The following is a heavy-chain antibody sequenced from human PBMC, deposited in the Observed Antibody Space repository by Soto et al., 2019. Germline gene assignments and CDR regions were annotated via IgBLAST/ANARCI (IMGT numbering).Heavy chain of an antibody. Sequence: GASVKVSCKASGFTFTSSAVQWVRQARGQRLEWIGWIVVGSGNTNYAQKFQERVTITRDMSTSTAYMELSSLRSEDTAVYYCAADDTYYDFGGGGGGGDRHVRNVWGKGTPVTVPS. V-gene: IGHV1-58*01. D-gene: IGHD3-3*01. CDR1: GFTFTSSA. CDR3: AADDTYYDFGGGGGGGDRHVRNV. CDR2: IVVGSGNT. J-gene: IGHJ6*04.